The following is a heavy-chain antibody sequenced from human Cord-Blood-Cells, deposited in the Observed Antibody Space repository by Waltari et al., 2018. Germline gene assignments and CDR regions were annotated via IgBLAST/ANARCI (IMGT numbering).Heavy chain of an antibody. Sequence: QVQLQQWGAGLLKPSETLSLTCAVYGGSFSGYYWSWIRQPPGKGLEWIGEINHSASTNYNPSLKSRVTISVDTSKNQFSLKLSSVTAADTAVYYCARGPRIAAADDWYFDLWGRGTQVTVSS. CDR3: ARGPRIAAADDWYFDL. V-gene: IGHV4-34*01. J-gene: IGHJ2*01. CDR2: INHSAST. D-gene: IGHD6-13*01. CDR1: GGSFSGYY.